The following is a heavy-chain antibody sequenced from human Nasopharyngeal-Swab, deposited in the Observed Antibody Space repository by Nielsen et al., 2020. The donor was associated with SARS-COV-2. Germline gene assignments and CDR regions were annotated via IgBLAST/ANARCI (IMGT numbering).Heavy chain of an antibody. CDR1: GYTFSSYW. CDR3: ARDEGVYSSSSRGAFDI. CDR2: IYSDDSDT. J-gene: IGHJ3*02. Sequence: GESLKISCRGSGYTFSSYWIGWVRQTPGKGLEWMGIIYSDDSDTKYSPSFQGQVTISADKSISTAYLQWSSLKASDTAMYYCARDEGVYSSSSRGAFDIWGQGTMVTVSS. V-gene: IGHV5-51*01. D-gene: IGHD6-6*01.